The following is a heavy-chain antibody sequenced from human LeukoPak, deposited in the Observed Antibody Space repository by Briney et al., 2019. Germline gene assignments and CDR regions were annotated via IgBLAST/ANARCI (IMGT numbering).Heavy chain of an antibody. Sequence: GASVKVSCKASGYTFTGYYMHWVRQAPGQGLEWMGWINPNSGGTNYAQKFQGRVTMTRDTSISTAYMELSRLRSDDTAVYYCARVLYSGYDPQFDYWGQGTLVTVSS. J-gene: IGHJ4*02. CDR2: INPNSGGT. D-gene: IGHD5-12*01. V-gene: IGHV1-2*02. CDR3: ARVLYSGYDPQFDY. CDR1: GYTFTGYY.